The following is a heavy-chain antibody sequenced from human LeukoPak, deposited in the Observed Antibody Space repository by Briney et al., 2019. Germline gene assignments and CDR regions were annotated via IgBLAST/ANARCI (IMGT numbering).Heavy chain of an antibody. V-gene: IGHV3-23*01. D-gene: IGHD4-17*01. CDR1: GFTFSSYA. Sequence: GGSLRLSCAASGFTFSSYAMSWVRQAPGKGLEWVSAISGSGGSTYYADSVKGRFTISGDNSKNTLYLQMNSLRAEDTAVYYCAKDFSGGMTTVTTPGKYYYYYYGMDVWGQGTTVTVSS. J-gene: IGHJ6*02. CDR2: ISGSGGST. CDR3: AKDFSGGMTTVTTPGKYYYYYYGMDV.